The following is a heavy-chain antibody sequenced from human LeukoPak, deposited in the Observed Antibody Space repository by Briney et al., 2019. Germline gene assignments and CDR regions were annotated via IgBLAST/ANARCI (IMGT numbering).Heavy chain of an antibody. V-gene: IGHV1-8*01. Sequence: ASVKVSCKASGYTFTSYDINWVRQATGQGLEWMGWMNPNSGNTGCAQKFQGRVTMTRNTSISTAYMELSSLRSEDTAVYYCARGVWGSYRFDYWGQGTLVTVSS. D-gene: IGHD3-16*02. CDR1: GYTFTSYD. J-gene: IGHJ4*02. CDR3: ARGVWGSYRFDY. CDR2: MNPNSGNT.